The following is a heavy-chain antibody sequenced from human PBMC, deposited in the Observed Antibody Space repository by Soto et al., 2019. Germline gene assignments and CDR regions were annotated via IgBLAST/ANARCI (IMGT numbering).Heavy chain of an antibody. CDR3: ARRAHYYDSSGYYPSDD. V-gene: IGHV4-39*01. CDR2: IYYSGST. CDR1: GGSISSSSYY. Sequence: SETLSLTCTVSGGSISSSSYYWGWIRQPPGKGLEWIGSIYYSGSTYYNPSLKSRVTISVDTSKNQFSLKLSSVTAADTAVYYCARRAHYYDSSGYYPSDDWGQGTLVTVS. D-gene: IGHD3-22*01. J-gene: IGHJ4*02.